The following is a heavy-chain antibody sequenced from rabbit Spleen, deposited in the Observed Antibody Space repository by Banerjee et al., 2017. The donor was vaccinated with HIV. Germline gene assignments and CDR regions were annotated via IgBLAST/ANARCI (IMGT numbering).Heavy chain of an antibody. CDR1: GFDFSSSYY. V-gene: IGHV1S40*01. D-gene: IGHD8-1*01. CDR2: IYAGSSGST. Sequence: QSLEESGGDLVKPGASLTLTCKASGFDFSSSYYMCWVRQAPEKGLELIACIYAGSSGSTYYASRAKGRFTISKTSSTTVTLQMTSLTAADTATYFCARDAGSSFSSYGMDLWGPGTLVTVS. J-gene: IGHJ6*01. CDR3: ARDAGSSFSSYGMDL.